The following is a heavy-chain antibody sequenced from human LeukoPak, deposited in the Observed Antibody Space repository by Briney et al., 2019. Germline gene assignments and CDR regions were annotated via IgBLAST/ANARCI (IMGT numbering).Heavy chain of an antibody. V-gene: IGHV3-23*01. Sequence: GGSLRLSCAASGFTFSSYAMSWVRQAPGKGLEWVSGISGSGGTTYYVDSVKGRFTISRDNSKNTLYLQMNSLRADDTAVYYCARSYSSSWYSDCWGQGTLVTVSS. CDR1: GFTFSSYA. CDR2: ISGSGGTT. D-gene: IGHD6-13*01. J-gene: IGHJ4*02. CDR3: ARSYSSSWYSDC.